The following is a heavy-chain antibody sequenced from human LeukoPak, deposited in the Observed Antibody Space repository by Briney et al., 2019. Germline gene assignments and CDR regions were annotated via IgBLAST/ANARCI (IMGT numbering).Heavy chain of an antibody. CDR2: INAGNGNT. CDR1: GYTFTSYA. CDR3: ARDSDIVVVPAAMGGFDP. J-gene: IGHJ5*02. D-gene: IGHD2-2*01. V-gene: IGHV1-3*01. Sequence: ASVKVSCKASGYTFTSYAMHWVRQAPGQRLEWMGWINAGNGNTKYSQKFQGRVTITRDTSASTAYMELSSLRSEDTAVYYCARDSDIVVVPAAMGGFDPWGQGTLVTVSS.